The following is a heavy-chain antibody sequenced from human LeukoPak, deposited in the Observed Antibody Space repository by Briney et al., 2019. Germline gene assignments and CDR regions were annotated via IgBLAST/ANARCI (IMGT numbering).Heavy chain of an antibody. Sequence: AGGSLRLSCAASGFTFSSYSMNWVRQAPGKGLEWVSSISSSSSYIYYAGSVKGRFTISRDNAKNSLYLQMNSLRAEDTAVYYCARDPEYYDSSGYGDYWGQGTLVTVSS. D-gene: IGHD3-22*01. CDR2: ISSSSSYI. CDR1: GFTFSSYS. V-gene: IGHV3-21*01. J-gene: IGHJ4*02. CDR3: ARDPEYYDSSGYGDY.